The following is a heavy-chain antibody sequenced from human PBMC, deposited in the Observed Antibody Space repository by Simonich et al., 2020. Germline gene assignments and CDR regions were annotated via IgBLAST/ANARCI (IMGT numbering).Heavy chain of an antibody. V-gene: IGHV3-30*07. Sequence: QVQLVESGGGVVQPGRSLRLSCAASGFTFSSYAMHWVRQAPGKGREWVAVISYDGSNKYYADSVKGRVTISRDNSKNTLYLQMNSLRAEDTAVYYCAREGLLLDAFDIWGQGTMVTVSS. D-gene: IGHD2-15*01. CDR3: AREGLLLDAFDI. J-gene: IGHJ3*02. CDR2: ISYDGSNK. CDR1: GFTFSSYA.